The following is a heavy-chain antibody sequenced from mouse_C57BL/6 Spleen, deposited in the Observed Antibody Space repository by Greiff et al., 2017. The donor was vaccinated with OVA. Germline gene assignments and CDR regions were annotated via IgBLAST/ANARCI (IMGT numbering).Heavy chain of an antibody. J-gene: IGHJ4*01. V-gene: IGHV1-80*01. CDR1: GYAFSSYW. Sequence: QVQLQQSGAELVKPGASVKISCKASGYAFSSYWMNWVKQRPGKGLEWIGQIYPGDGDTNYNGKFKGKATLTADKSSSTAYMQLSSLTSEDSAVYFCASPYYYGSSDYYAMDYWGQGTSVTVSS. CDR2: IYPGDGDT. D-gene: IGHD1-1*01. CDR3: ASPYYYGSSDYYAMDY.